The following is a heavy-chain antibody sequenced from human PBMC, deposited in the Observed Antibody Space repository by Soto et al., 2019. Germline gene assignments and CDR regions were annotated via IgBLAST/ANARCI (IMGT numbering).Heavy chain of an antibody. CDR2: VGGSGGT. Sequence: ELQLLESGGGLVQPGGSLRLSCVASGFTFSSHGMNWVRQAPGRGLEWVSSVGGSGGTYYADSARGRFTISRDNSKNTVNLQMKSLKAEDTAVYYCTKGWLDGWGQGTTVSVSS. CDR3: TKGWLDG. V-gene: IGHV3-23*01. D-gene: IGHD2-15*01. CDR1: GFTFSSHG. J-gene: IGHJ6*02.